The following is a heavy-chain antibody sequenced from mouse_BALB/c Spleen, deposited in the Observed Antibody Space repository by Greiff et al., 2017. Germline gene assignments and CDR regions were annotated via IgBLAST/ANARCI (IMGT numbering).Heavy chain of an antibody. V-gene: IGHV2-9*02. D-gene: IGHD1-1*01. CDR1: GFSLTSYG. J-gene: IGHJ1*01. Sequence: VQLQQSGPGLVAPSQSLSITCTVSGFSLTSYGVHWVRQPPGKGLEWLGVIWAGGSTNYNSALMSRLSISKDNSKSQVFLKMNSLQTDDTAMYYCAREGYYGSSHWYFDVWGAGTTVTVSS. CDR3: AREGYYGSSHWYFDV. CDR2: IWAGGST.